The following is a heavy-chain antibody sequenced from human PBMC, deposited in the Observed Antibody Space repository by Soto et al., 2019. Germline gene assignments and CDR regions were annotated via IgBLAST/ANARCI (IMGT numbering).Heavy chain of an antibody. J-gene: IGHJ4*02. D-gene: IGHD1-26*01. Sequence: SETLSLTCTVSGRSISSSSYYGGWIRQPPGKGLEWIGSIYYSGSTYYNPSLKSRVTISVDTSKNQFSLKLSSVTAADTAVYYCARLGSGSYYDFDYWGQGTLVTVS. CDR2: IYYSGST. CDR1: GRSISSSSYY. CDR3: ARLGSGSYYDFDY. V-gene: IGHV4-39*01.